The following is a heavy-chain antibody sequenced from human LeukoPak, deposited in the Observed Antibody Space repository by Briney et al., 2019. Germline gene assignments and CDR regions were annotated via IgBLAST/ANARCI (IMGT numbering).Heavy chain of an antibody. CDR2: IYYSGST. V-gene: IGHV4-59*12. Sequence: SETLSLTCTVSGGSISSYYWSWIRQPPGKGLEWIGYIYYSGSTYYNPSLKSRVTISVDTSKNQFSLKLSSVTAADTAVYYCARDDSSGYWDWGQGTLVTVSS. J-gene: IGHJ4*02. CDR1: GGSISSYY. D-gene: IGHD3-22*01. CDR3: ARDDSSGYWD.